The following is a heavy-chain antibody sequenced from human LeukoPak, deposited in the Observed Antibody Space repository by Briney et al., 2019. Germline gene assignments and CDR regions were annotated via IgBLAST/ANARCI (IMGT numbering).Heavy chain of an antibody. CDR3: AKAMTTFVRGYFDY. V-gene: IGHV3-21*04. CDR2: ISSSSSYI. Sequence: GGSLRLSCAASGFTFSSYSMNWVRQAPGKGLEWVSSISSSSSYIYYADSVKGRFTISRDNSKNTLYLQMNSLRAEDTAVYYCAKAMTTFVRGYFDYWGQGTLVTVSS. CDR1: GFTFSSYS. D-gene: IGHD3-16*01. J-gene: IGHJ4*02.